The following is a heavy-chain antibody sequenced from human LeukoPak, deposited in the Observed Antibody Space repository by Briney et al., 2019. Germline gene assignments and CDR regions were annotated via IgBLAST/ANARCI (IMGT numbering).Heavy chain of an antibody. J-gene: IGHJ5*02. D-gene: IGHD5-12*01. V-gene: IGHV4-30-2*01. Sequence: SQTLSLTCAVSGGSISSGGYSWSWIRQPPGKGLEWIGYIYHSGSTYYNPSLKSRVTISVDRSKNQFSLKLSSVTAADTAVYYCARGYSGYDYYWFDPWGLGTLVTVSS. CDR2: IYHSGST. CDR1: GGSISSGGYS. CDR3: ARGYSGYDYYWFDP.